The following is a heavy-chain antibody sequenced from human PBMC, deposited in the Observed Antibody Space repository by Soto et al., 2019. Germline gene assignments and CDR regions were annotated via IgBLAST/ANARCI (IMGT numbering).Heavy chain of an antibody. D-gene: IGHD6-6*01. J-gene: IGHJ5*02. CDR2: SYYSGST. V-gene: IGHV4-39*01. CDR3: ARHRARNWFDP. Sequence: SETLSLTCIVSGGSISSSSYYWGWIRQPPGKGLEWIGSSYYSGSTYYNPSLKSRVTISGDTSKNQFSLKLSSVTAADTAVFYCARHRARNWFDPWGQGTLGTVS. CDR1: GGSISSSSYY.